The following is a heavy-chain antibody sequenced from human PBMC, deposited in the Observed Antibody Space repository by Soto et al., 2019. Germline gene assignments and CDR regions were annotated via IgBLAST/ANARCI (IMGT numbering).Heavy chain of an antibody. V-gene: IGHV1-46*01. Sequence: GASVKVSCKASGYTFTTYYMYWVRQAPGQGLEWMGIINPSGGSTSFAQKFQGRVTMTRDTSTSTVYMELISLTSEDTAMYYCARPSSYYDSSGYYLDYWGQGTLVTVSS. CDR3: ARPSSYYDSSGYYLDY. D-gene: IGHD3-22*01. CDR2: INPSGGST. J-gene: IGHJ4*02. CDR1: GYTFTTYY.